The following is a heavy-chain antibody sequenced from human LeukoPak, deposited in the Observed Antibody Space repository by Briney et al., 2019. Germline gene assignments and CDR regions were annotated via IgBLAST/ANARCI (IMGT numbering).Heavy chain of an antibody. J-gene: IGHJ4*02. V-gene: IGHV1-46*02. CDR1: GYTLNNYY. D-gene: IGHD1-1*01. CDR2: INPNGGGT. CDR3: ARDRSRTTIGTTGELDY. Sequence: GASVKVSCKASGYTLNNYYLHWVRQAPGQGLEWMGIINPNGGGTNYPQKFQGRLSMTRDTSTSTVYMELRRLRSEDTATYYCARDRSRTTIGTTGELDYWGPGTLVTVSS.